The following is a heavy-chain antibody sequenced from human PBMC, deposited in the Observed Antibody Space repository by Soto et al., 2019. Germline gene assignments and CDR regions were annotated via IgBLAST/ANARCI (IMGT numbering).Heavy chain of an antibody. Sequence: GASGKVSCKASGYTFTSYYMHWVRQAPGQGLEWMGIINPSGGSTSYAQKFQGRVTMTRDTSTSTVYMELSSLRSEDTAVYYCAADLIQLWPIGNPFDIWGQGTMVTVSS. J-gene: IGHJ3*02. CDR2: INPSGGST. D-gene: IGHD5-18*01. CDR1: GYTFTSYY. V-gene: IGHV1-46*03. CDR3: AADLIQLWPIGNPFDI.